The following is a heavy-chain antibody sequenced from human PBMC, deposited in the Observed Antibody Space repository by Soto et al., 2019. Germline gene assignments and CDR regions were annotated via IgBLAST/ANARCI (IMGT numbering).Heavy chain of an antibody. CDR3: VRISCSGGSCYSRRWFDP. V-gene: IGHV1-69*06. CDR2: IIPTFGTA. CDR1: GGTMSIYV. Sequence: FPVKVACKASGGTMSIYVSSWGLQEPGQGLEWMGGIIPTFGTANYAQKFQGRVTITADKSTSTAYMELRSRRYEDTAVNYCVRISCSGGSCYSRRWFDPPGQGPLVTVPS. J-gene: IGHJ5*02. D-gene: IGHD2-15*01.